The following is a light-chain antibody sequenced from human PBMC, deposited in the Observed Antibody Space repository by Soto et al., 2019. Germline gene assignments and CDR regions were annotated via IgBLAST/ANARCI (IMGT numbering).Light chain of an antibody. V-gene: IGLV2-8*01. CDR2: EDT. Sequence: QSALTQPPSASGSPGQSVTISCTGTSSDVGGYNYVSWYQQHPGKAPKLIIYEDTKRPSGVPDRFTGSKSGNTASLTVSGHQAEDEADYYCSSYAGSNNWSVFGGGTKLTVL. CDR3: SSYAGSNNWSV. CDR1: SSDVGGYNY. J-gene: IGLJ3*02.